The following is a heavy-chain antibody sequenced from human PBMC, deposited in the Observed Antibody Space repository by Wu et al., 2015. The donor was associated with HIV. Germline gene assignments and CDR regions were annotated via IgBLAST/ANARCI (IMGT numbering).Heavy chain of an antibody. CDR3: ARALNGEYCSSTSCYGPHYFYGMDV. Sequence: QVQLVQSGAEVKKPGASVKVSCKASGYAFTDYFIHWVRQAPGQGLEWMGWINPSSGGSTYAQKFQGRVTMTRDTSIGTAYMELSRLRSDDTAVYYCARALNGEYCSSTSCYGPHYFYGMDVWDQGP. J-gene: IGHJ6*02. V-gene: IGHV1-2*02. CDR1: GYAFTDYF. D-gene: IGHD2-2*01. CDR2: INPSSGGS.